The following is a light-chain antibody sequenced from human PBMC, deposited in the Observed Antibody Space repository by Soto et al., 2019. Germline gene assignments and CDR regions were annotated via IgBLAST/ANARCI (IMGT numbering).Light chain of an antibody. CDR1: QSVSGGS. CDR3: QQYGISPRT. V-gene: IGKV3-20*01. Sequence: EIVLTQSPGTLSLSPGERATLSCRASQSVSGGSLAWYQQRPGQAPRLLIYGASSRATGIPDRFSGSGSGTDFTLTITRLEPEDFAVYYCQQYGISPRTFGQGTKVEIK. J-gene: IGKJ1*01. CDR2: GAS.